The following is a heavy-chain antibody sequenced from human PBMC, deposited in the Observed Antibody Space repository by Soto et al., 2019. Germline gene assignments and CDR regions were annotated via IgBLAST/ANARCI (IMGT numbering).Heavy chain of an antibody. V-gene: IGHV1-8*01. CDR1: GYTFTSYD. J-gene: IGHJ4*02. Sequence: QVQLVQSGAEVKKPGASVKVSCKASGYTFTSYDINWVRQAPGQGLEWMGWMNPNSGNTGYAQKFQGRVTMTRNTSISTAYMELSSLRSEDTAVYYCARSEAAAGDFDYWGQGTLVTASS. CDR3: ARSEAAAGDFDY. D-gene: IGHD6-13*01. CDR2: MNPNSGNT.